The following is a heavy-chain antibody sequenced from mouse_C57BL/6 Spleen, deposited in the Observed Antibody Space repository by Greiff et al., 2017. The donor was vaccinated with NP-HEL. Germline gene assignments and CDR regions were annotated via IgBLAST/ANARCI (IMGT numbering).Heavy chain of an antibody. V-gene: IGHV1-82*01. Sequence: QVQLQQSGPELVKPGASVKISCKASGYAFSSSWMNWVKQRPGKGLEWIGRIYPGDGDTNYNGKFKGTATLTADNSSSTAYMQLSSLTSEDSAVYFCAREIYYYGSSHFFYAMDYWGQGTSVTVSS. CDR1: GYAFSSSW. CDR2: IYPGDGDT. CDR3: AREIYYYGSSHFFYAMDY. D-gene: IGHD1-1*01. J-gene: IGHJ4*01.